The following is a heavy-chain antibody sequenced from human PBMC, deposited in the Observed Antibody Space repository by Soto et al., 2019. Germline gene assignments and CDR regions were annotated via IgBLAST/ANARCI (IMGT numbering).Heavy chain of an antibody. Sequence: ASVKVSCKASGGTFSSYAISWVRQAPGQGLEWMGGIIPIFGIANYAQKFQGRVTITADKSTSTAYMELSSLRSEDTAVYYCASLQSGIVGATVYYYYMDVWGKGTTVTVSS. J-gene: IGHJ6*03. CDR1: GGTFSSYA. V-gene: IGHV1-69*10. D-gene: IGHD1-26*01. CDR3: ASLQSGIVGATVYYYYMDV. CDR2: IIPIFGIA.